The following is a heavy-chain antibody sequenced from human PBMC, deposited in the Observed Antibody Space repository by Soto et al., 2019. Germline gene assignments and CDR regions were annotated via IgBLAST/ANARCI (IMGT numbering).Heavy chain of an antibody. V-gene: IGHV6-1*01. D-gene: IGHD6-13*01. CDR1: GDSVSSNSAA. CDR3: ARDPRTRSSWPPKPYYYYGMDV. J-gene: IGHJ6*02. CDR2: TYYRSKWCN. Sequence: LTLTCAISGDSVSSNSAAWNGIRQSPSRGREWLGRTYYRSKWCNEYAGSVKSRITINPDPSKNQSSLQPNSVTPEDTAVYYCARDPRTRSSWPPKPYYYYGMDVWGHGTTVTVSS.